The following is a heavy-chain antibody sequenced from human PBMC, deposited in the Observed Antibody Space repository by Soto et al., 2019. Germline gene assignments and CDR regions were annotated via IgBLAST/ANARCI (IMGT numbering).Heavy chain of an antibody. CDR3: ARDWMNYYDSSGYYH. CDR1: GYTFTSYG. V-gene: IGHV1-18*04. J-gene: IGHJ5*02. CDR2: ISAYNGNT. Sequence: ASVKVSCKASGYTFTSYGISWVRQAPGQGLEWMGWISAYNGNTNYAQKLQGRVTMTTDTSTSTAYMELRSLRSDDTAVYYCARDWMNYYDSSGYYHWGQGTLVTVS. D-gene: IGHD3-22*01.